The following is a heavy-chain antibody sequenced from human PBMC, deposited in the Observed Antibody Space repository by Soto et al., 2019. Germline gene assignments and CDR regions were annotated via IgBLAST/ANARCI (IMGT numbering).Heavy chain of an antibody. J-gene: IGHJ1*01. V-gene: IGHV3-48*02. CDR2: ISSSSSTI. D-gene: IGHD1-26*01. CDR3: ARDSGSYFWAQSAEYFQH. CDR1: GFTFSSYS. Sequence: GGSLRLSCAASGFTFSSYSMNWVRQAPGKGLEWVSYISSSSSTIYYADSVKGRFTISRDNAKNSLYLQMNSLRDEDTAVYYCARDSGSYFWAQSAEYFQHWGQGTLVTVSS.